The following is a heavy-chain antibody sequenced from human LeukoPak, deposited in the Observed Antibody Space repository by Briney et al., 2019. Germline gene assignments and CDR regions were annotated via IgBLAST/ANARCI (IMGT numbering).Heavy chain of an antibody. CDR2: IYYSGST. CDR1: GGSISTYY. J-gene: IGHJ4*02. V-gene: IGHV4-59*01. D-gene: IGHD2-2*01. Sequence: LETLSLTCTVSGGSISTYYWSWIRQPPGKGLEWIGYIYYSGSTNYNPSLKSRVTISVDTSKNQFSLKLSSVTAADTAVYYCAREVIGYCSSTSCYFFDYWGQGTLVTVSS. CDR3: AREVIGYCSSTSCYFFDY.